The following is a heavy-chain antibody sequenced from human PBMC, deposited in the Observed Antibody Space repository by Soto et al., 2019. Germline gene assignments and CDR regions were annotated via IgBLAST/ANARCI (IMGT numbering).Heavy chain of an antibody. Sequence: EVQLVETGGDLIQPGGSLRLSCAASGFTVSRDSMTWVRQSPVNGLEWISIIYSDTNTDYADSVNGRFSISRDTYTNILYLQMNRLRAEDTAEYYCARHYSAMGVWGQGTTVTVSS. CDR3: ARHYSAMGV. V-gene: IGHV3-53*02. CDR1: GFTVSRDS. J-gene: IGHJ6*02. CDR2: IYSDTNT.